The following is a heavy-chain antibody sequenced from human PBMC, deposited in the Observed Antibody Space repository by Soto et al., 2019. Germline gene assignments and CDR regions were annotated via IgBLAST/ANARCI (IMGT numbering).Heavy chain of an antibody. D-gene: IGHD3-3*01. CDR1: GFTFSDYY. CDR3: ARDRSFYDFWSGYPDY. Sequence: LRLSCAASGFTFSDYYMSWIRQAPGKGLEWVSYTSSSGSTIYYADSVKGRFTISRDNAKNSLYLQMNSLRAEDTAVYYCARDRSFYDFWSGYPDYWGQGTLVTVSS. V-gene: IGHV3-11*01. J-gene: IGHJ4*02. CDR2: TSSSGSTI.